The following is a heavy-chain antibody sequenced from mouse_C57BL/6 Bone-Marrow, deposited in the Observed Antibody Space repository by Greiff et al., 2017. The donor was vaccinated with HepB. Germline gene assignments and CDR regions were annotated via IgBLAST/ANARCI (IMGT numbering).Heavy chain of an antibody. J-gene: IGHJ4*01. D-gene: IGHD4-1*01. CDR3: ARSELGRAMDY. Sequence: EVKLVESGGGLVQPGGSLKLSCAASGFTFSDYYMYWVRQTPEKRLEWVAYISNGGGSTYYPDTVKGRFTISRDNAKNTLYLQMSRLKSEDTAMYYCARSELGRAMDYWGQGTSVTVSS. CDR1: GFTFSDYY. CDR2: ISNGGGST. V-gene: IGHV5-12*01.